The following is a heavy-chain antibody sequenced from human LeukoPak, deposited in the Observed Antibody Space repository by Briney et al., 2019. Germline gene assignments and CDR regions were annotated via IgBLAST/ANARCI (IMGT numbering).Heavy chain of an antibody. Sequence: PSETLSLTCTVSGGSISSYYWSWIRQPPGKGLEWIGYIYYSGSTNYNPSLKSRVTISVDTSKNQFSLKLSSVTAADTAVYYCARTILLVLRGRRWWFDPWGQGTLVTVSS. J-gene: IGHJ5*02. D-gene: IGHD3-3*01. CDR1: GGSISSYY. V-gene: IGHV4-59*08. CDR2: IYYSGST. CDR3: ARTILLVLRGRRWWFDP.